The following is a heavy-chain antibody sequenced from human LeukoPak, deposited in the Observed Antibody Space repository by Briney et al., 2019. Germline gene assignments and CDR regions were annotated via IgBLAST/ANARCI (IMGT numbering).Heavy chain of an antibody. CDR3: ASNSLVPRYYYYYGMDV. CDR2: ISYDGSNK. J-gene: IGHJ6*02. Sequence: PGGSLRLSCAASGFTFSSYAMHWVRQAPGKGLEWVAVISYDGSNKYYADSVKGRFTISRDNSKNTLYLQMNSLRAEDTAVYYCASNSLVPRYYYYYGMDVWGQGTTVTVSS. V-gene: IGHV3-30-3*01. D-gene: IGHD4-23*01. CDR1: GFTFSSYA.